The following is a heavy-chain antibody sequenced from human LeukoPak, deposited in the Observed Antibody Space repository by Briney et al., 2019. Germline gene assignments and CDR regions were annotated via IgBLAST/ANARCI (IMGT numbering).Heavy chain of an antibody. CDR1: GFTVSSNY. V-gene: IGHV3-53*01. D-gene: IGHD5/OR15-5a*01. CDR2: IYSGGST. Sequence: GGSLRLSCAASGFTVSSNYMNWVRQAPGKGLGWVSIIYSGGSTFYADSVKGRFTISRDNSKNTLHLQMNSLRAEDTAVYYCARSNDAFDIWGQGTMVTVSA. J-gene: IGHJ3*02. CDR3: ARSNDAFDI.